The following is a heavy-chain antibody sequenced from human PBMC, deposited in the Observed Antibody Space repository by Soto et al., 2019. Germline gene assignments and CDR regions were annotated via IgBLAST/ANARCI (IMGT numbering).Heavy chain of an antibody. CDR1: GYTFTSYG. D-gene: IGHD1-26*01. Sequence: ASVEVSCKASGYTFTSYGISWVRQAPGQGLEWMGWISAYNANTNYAQKLQGRVTMTTDTSTSTSYMELRSLRSDDTAVYFCARDRLGATGDYWGQGTLVTVSS. CDR2: ISAYNANT. J-gene: IGHJ4*02. V-gene: IGHV1-18*01. CDR3: ARDRLGATGDY.